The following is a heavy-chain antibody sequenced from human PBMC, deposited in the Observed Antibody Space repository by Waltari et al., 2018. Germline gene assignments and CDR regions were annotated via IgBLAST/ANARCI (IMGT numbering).Heavy chain of an antibody. D-gene: IGHD6-6*01. CDR1: GYSLTIYW. V-gene: IGHV5-51*01. Sequence: EVQLVQSVAEVKKPGESLTISCKVSGYSLTIYWIGDLSQMLGKGLEWMGIIYPGDADTRYSPSFQGQGTISADKSISTAYLQWSSLKASDTAMYYCARLFFIAATTLGYFDLWGRGTLVTVSS. J-gene: IGHJ2*01. CDR2: IYPGDADT. CDR3: ARLFFIAATTLGYFDL.